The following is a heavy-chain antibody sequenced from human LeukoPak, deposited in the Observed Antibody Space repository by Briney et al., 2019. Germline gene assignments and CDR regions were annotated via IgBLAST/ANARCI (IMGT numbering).Heavy chain of an antibody. CDR3: AQGGNWNWHLDL. D-gene: IGHD1-20*01. J-gene: IGHJ2*01. Sequence: GGSLRLSCVVSGFTFRSYWMSWVRQAPGKGLEWVANIKEDGSEKYYVDSVKGRFTVSRDNAKNSLYLQMNSLRAEDTAVYYCAQGGNWNWHLDLWGRGTLVAVSS. CDR1: GFTFRSYW. V-gene: IGHV3-7*01. CDR2: IKEDGSEK.